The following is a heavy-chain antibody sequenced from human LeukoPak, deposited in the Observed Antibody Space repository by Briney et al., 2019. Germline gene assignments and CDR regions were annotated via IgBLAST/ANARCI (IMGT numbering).Heavy chain of an antibody. Sequence: GASVKVSCKASGYTFNSYGICWVRQAPGQGLEWIGWIDPSNGNMKYAEKLQGRVTMTTDASTSTAYMDLRSLRSDDTAVYYCARDGVSGHFDYWGRGTLVTVSS. CDR3: ARDGVSGHFDY. J-gene: IGHJ4*01. V-gene: IGHV1-18*01. D-gene: IGHD3-3*01. CDR2: IDPSNGNM. CDR1: GYTFNSYG.